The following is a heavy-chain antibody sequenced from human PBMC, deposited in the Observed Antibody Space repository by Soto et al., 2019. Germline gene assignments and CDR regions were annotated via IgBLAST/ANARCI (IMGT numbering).Heavy chain of an antibody. CDR3: AKDPTDWLLSY. V-gene: IGHV3-23*01. D-gene: IGHD3-9*01. CDR1: GFIFSGYA. CDR2: ISGSGGST. Sequence: GGSLRLSCAASGFIFSGYAMSWVRQAPGKGLEWVSAISGSGGSTYYADSVKGRFTISRDNSKNTLYLQMSSLRAEDTAIYYCAKDPTDWLLSYWGQGTLVTVSS. J-gene: IGHJ4*02.